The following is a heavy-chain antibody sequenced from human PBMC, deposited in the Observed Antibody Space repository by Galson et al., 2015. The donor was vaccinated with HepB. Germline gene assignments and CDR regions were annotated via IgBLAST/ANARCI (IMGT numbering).Heavy chain of an antibody. D-gene: IGHD2-2*02. CDR3: ARVGRTPGPRYCSSTSCYTFDY. J-gene: IGHJ4*02. CDR1: GYTFISYG. CDR2: ISAYTGNT. Sequence: SVKVSCKASGYTFISYGISWVRRAPGQGLEWMGWISAYTGNTNYAQKLQGRVTMTTDTSTSTAYMELRSLRSDDTAVYYCARVGRTPGPRYCSSTSCYTFDYCGQGTLVTVSS. V-gene: IGHV1-18*01.